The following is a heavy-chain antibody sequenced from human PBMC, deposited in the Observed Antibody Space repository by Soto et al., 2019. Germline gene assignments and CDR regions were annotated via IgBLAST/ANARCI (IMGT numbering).Heavy chain of an antibody. CDR2: ISAYNGNT. J-gene: IGHJ6*02. V-gene: IGHV1-18*01. Sequence: ASVKVSCKASGYTFTSYGISWVRQAPGQGLEWMGWISAYNGNTNYAQKLQGRVTMTTDTSTSTAYMEMRSLRSDDTAVYYCARAKITMFGGVITDYYYGMDVWGQGTTVTVSS. D-gene: IGHD3-3*01. CDR3: ARAKITMFGGVITDYYYGMDV. CDR1: GYTFTSYG.